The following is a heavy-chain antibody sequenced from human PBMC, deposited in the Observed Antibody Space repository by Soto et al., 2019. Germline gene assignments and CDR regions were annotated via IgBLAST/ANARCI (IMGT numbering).Heavy chain of an antibody. CDR2: ISSSSSTI. J-gene: IGHJ4*02. CDR1: GFTFSSYS. D-gene: IGHD4-17*01. Sequence: EVQLVESGGGLVQPGGSLRLSCAASGFTFSSYSMNWVRQAPGKGLEWVSYISSSSSTIYYADSVKGRFTISRDNAKNSLYLQMDSLGAEGTAVYYCARDLNYGLFDYWGQGTLVTVSS. CDR3: ARDLNYGLFDY. V-gene: IGHV3-48*01.